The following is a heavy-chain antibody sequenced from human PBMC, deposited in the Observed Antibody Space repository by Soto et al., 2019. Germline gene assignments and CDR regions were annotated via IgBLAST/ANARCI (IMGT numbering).Heavy chain of an antibody. CDR3: ATAEVDY. CDR1: GFTFGNYW. V-gene: IGHV3-74*01. Sequence: QSGGSLRLSCAASGFTFGNYWMHWVRQAPGKGLEWVSRMNSDGSTTNYADSVKGRFTVSRDNARNTLHLQMNSLRAEDTAVCYCATAEVDYWGPGTLVTVSS. CDR2: MNSDGSTT. J-gene: IGHJ4*02.